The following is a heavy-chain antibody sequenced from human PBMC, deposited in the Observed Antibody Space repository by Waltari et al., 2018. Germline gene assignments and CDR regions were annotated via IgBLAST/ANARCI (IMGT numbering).Heavy chain of an antibody. Sequence: APGKGLEWVSYISSSSSTIYYADSVKGRFTISRDNAKNSLYLQMNSLRAEDTAVYYCARVPPSRYCTNGVCYDAFDIWGQGTMVTVSS. D-gene: IGHD2-8*01. J-gene: IGHJ3*02. CDR3: ARVPPSRYCTNGVCYDAFDI. CDR2: ISSSSSTI. V-gene: IGHV3-48*04.